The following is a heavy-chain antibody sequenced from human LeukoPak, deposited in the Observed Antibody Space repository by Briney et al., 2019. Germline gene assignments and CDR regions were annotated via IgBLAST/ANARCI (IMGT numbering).Heavy chain of an antibody. CDR2: INHSGST. V-gene: IGHV4-34*01. Sequence: SETLSLTCAVYGGSFSGYYWSWIRQPPGKGLEWIGEINHSGSTNYNPSLTSRVTISVDTSKNQFSLKLSSVTAADTAVYYCARWRYYDFWSGYYETIPHYYYGMDVWGQGTTVTVSS. D-gene: IGHD3-3*01. CDR1: GGSFSGYY. J-gene: IGHJ6*02. CDR3: ARWRYYDFWSGYYETIPHYYYGMDV.